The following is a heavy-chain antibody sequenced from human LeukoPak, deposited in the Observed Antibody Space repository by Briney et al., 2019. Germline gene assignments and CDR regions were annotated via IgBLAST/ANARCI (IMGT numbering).Heavy chain of an antibody. Sequence: SETLSLTCTVSGGSISSYYWSWIRQPPGKGLEWIGRIYTSGSTNYNPSLKSRVTMSVDTSKDQFSLKLSSVTAADTAVYYCARDLVTTPLYDAFDIWGQGTMVTVSS. CDR3: ARDLVTTPLYDAFDI. CDR1: GGSISSYY. J-gene: IGHJ3*02. D-gene: IGHD4-23*01. CDR2: IYTSGST. V-gene: IGHV4-4*07.